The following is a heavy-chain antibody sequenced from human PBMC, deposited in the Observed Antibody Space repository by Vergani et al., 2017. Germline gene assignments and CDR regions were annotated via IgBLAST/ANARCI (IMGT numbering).Heavy chain of an antibody. D-gene: IGHD6-13*01. CDR1: GFTFDDYA. V-gene: IGHV3-9*03. J-gene: IGHJ6*02. Sequence: VQLVESGGGVVQPGRSLRLSCAASGFTFDDYAMHWVRQAPGKGLEWVSGLSWNSGSIGYADSVKGRFTISRDNAKNSLYLQMNSLRAEDMALYYCAKSRRPTSIAAAPAGWGQGTTVTVSS. CDR3: AKSRRPTSIAAAPAG. CDR2: LSWNSGSI.